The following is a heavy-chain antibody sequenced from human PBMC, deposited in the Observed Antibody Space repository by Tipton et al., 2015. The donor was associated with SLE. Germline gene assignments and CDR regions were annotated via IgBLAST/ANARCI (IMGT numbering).Heavy chain of an antibody. CDR2: VYYSGST. J-gene: IGHJ4*02. V-gene: IGHV4-31*03. CDR3: ARVGVVTPFDY. Sequence: TLSLTCTVSGGSITSGYYYCTWIRQHPGRGLEWIGYVYYSGSTFYNPSLESRVTISVDTSKNQFSLKLSSVTAADTAVYYCARVGVVTPFDYWGQGTLVTVSS. D-gene: IGHD4-23*01. CDR1: GGSITSGYYY.